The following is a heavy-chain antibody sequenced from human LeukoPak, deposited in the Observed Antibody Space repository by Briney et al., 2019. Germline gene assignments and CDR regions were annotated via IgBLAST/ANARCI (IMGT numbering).Heavy chain of an antibody. J-gene: IGHJ3*02. Sequence: SETLSLTCTVSGGSISSYYWSWIRQPPGKGLEWIGYIYYSGSTNYNPSLKSRVTISVDTSKNQFSLKLSSVTAADTAVYYCARDRGSGRYDAFDIWGRGTMVTVSS. CDR3: ARDRGSGRYDAFDI. V-gene: IGHV4-59*01. D-gene: IGHD6-19*01. CDR2: IYYSGST. CDR1: GGSISSYY.